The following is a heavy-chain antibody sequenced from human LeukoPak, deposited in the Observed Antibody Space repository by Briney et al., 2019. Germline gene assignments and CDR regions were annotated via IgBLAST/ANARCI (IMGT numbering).Heavy chain of an antibody. CDR1: GFTFSSYS. V-gene: IGHV3-21*01. CDR3: ARDRTPDSSGWADY. CDR2: ISSSSSYI. Sequence: GGSLRLSCAASGFTFSSYSMNWVRQAPGKGLEWVSSISSSSSYIYYADSVKGRFTISRDNAKNSLCLQMNSLRAEDTAVYYCARDRTPDSSGWADYWGQGTLVTVSS. D-gene: IGHD6-19*01. J-gene: IGHJ4*02.